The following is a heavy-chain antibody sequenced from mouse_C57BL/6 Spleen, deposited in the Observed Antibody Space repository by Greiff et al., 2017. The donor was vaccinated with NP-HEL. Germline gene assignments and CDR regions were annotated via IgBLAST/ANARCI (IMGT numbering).Heavy chain of an antibody. D-gene: IGHD1-2*01. CDR2: ISDGGSYT. V-gene: IGHV5-4*03. CDR3: ARANGRRFPFYFDY. J-gene: IGHJ2*01. Sequence: EVKVVESGGGLVKPGGSLKLSCAASGFTFSSYAMSWVRQTPEKRLEWVATISDGGSYTYYPDNVKGRFTISRDNAKNNLYLQMSHLKSEDTAMYYCARANGRRFPFYFDYWGQGTTLTVSS. CDR1: GFTFSSYA.